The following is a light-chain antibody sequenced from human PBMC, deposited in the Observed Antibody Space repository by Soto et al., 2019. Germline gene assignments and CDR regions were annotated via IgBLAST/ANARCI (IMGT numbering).Light chain of an antibody. J-gene: IGLJ3*02. CDR1: SSNIGTNY. V-gene: IGLV1-47*01. Sequence: QSVLTQSPSASGTPGQTVTISCSGSSSNIGTNYVFWYQHLPGTAPKLLMYKNNQRPSGVPDRFSGSKSGTSASLAIRGLRSEDEAHYSCASWDESLSGVVFGGGTQLTVL. CDR3: ASWDESLSGVV. CDR2: KNN.